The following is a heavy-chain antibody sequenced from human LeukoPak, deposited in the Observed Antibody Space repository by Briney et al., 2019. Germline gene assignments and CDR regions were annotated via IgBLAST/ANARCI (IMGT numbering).Heavy chain of an antibody. J-gene: IGHJ2*01. CDR2: ISYTGST. V-gene: IGHV4-39*02. CDR3: ARVDSYWFFDL. D-gene: IGHD3-3*01. Sequence: SETLSLTCTISGASISSGDYYWGWIRQPPGQGLEWIGAISYTGSTSNNPPLESRVTISVDTSKNHFSLKLTSVTAADTAIYYCARVDSYWFFDLWGRGTLVAVSS. CDR1: GASISSGDYY.